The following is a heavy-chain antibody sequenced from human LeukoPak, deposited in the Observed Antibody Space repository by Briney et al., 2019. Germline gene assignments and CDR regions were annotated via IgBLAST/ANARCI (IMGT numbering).Heavy chain of an antibody. V-gene: IGHV3-33*01. Sequence: GRSLRLSCAASGFTFSSYGMHWVRQAPGKGLEWVAVIWYDGSSKYYADSVKGRFTISRDNSKNTLYLQMNSLRAEDTAVYYCARAFYQNGMDVWGQGTTVTVSS. CDR1: GFTFSSYG. J-gene: IGHJ6*02. CDR2: IWYDGSSK. D-gene: IGHD2-2*01. CDR3: ARAFYQNGMDV.